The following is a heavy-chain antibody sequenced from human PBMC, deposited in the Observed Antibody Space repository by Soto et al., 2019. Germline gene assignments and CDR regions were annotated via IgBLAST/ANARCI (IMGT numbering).Heavy chain of an antibody. V-gene: IGHV2-5*02. CDR3: ALHLTAFGYCAY. CDR1: VSSRSTTGVA. Sequence: QITLKESGPPLVKPPQTLTLTCTFSVSSRSTTGVAVAWIRQPPGKALECLALGYWDDAKRYSPSLTSRLTITTETSKNQVVLTMPNMDPVDAATYFSALHLTAFGYCAYRGQGTLDTVSS. J-gene: IGHJ4*02. CDR2: GYWDDAK. D-gene: IGHD2-21*02.